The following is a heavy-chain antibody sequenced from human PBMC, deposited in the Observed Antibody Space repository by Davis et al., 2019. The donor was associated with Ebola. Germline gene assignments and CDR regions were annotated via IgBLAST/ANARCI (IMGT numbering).Heavy chain of an antibody. CDR1: GYTFTSYY. CDR3: AREEIVVVATNPSPYYYYGMDV. CDR2: INPSGGST. D-gene: IGHD2-15*01. J-gene: IGHJ6*02. V-gene: IGHV1-46*03. Sequence: ASVKVSCKASGYTFTSYYMHWVRQAPGQGLEWMGIINPSGGSTSYAQKFQGRVTMTRDTSTGTVYMELSSLRSEDTAVYYCAREEIVVVATNPSPYYYYGMDVWGQGTTVTVSS.